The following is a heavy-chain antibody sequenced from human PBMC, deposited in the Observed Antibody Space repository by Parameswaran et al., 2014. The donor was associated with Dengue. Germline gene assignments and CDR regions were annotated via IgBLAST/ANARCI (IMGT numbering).Heavy chain of an antibody. CDR2: TYYRSKWNN. V-gene: IGHV6-1*01. CDR1: GDSVSSNNAA. CDR3: VRQFNSGMDV. Sequence: TLSLTCAISGDSVSSNNAAWHWIRQSPSRGLEWLGRTYYRSKWNNDYAVSVESRITINPDTSKNQFSLQLNSVTPEDTAVYYCVRQFNSGMDVWGQGTTVTVSS. D-gene: IGHD2/OR15-2a*01. J-gene: IGHJ6*02.